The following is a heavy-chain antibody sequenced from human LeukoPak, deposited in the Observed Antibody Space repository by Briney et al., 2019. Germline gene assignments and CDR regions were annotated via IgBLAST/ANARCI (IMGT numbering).Heavy chain of an antibody. D-gene: IGHD2-2*01. J-gene: IGHJ4*02. CDR1: GSRFTSYW. Sequence: GESLKISCKGSGSRFTSYWIGWVRPMPGKGLEWMGIIYPGDSDTRYSPSFQGQVTISADKSISTAYLQWSSLKASDTAMYYCARQRYCSSTSCLSAYYFDYWGQGTLVTVSS. CDR3: ARQRYCSSTSCLSAYYFDY. V-gene: IGHV5-51*01. CDR2: IYPGDSDT.